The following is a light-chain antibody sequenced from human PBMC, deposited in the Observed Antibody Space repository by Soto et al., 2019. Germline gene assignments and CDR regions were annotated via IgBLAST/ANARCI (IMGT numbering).Light chain of an antibody. CDR1: SSDVGGYNY. V-gene: IGLV2-14*01. CDR2: DVS. J-gene: IGLJ1*01. Sequence: QSALTQPASVSGSPGQSITISCTGTSSDVGGYNYVSWYQQHPGKAPKLMIYDVSNWPSGVSNRFSGSKSGNTASLTISGLQAEDEADYYCCSYTSSSPYVFGTGTKVTVL. CDR3: CSYTSSSPYV.